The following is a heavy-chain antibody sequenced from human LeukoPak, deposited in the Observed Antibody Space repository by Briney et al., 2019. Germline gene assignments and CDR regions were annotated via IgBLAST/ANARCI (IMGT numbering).Heavy chain of an antibody. CDR2: ISAYNGNT. J-gene: IGHJ6*03. CDR3: ARDQDIVVVPAAPAVYYYMDV. CDR1: GYTFTSYG. Sequence: ASVKVSCKASGYTFTSYGISWVRQAPGQGLEWMGWISAYNGNTNYAQKLQGRVTMTTDTSTSTAYMELRSLRSDDTAVYYCARDQDIVVVPAAPAVYYYMDVWGKGTTVTVSS. D-gene: IGHD2-2*01. V-gene: IGHV1-18*01.